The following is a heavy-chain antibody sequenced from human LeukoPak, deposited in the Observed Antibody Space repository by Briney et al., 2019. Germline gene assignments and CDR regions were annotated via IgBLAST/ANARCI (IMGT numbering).Heavy chain of an antibody. D-gene: IGHD3-10*01. CDR1: GYTFTSYD. V-gene: IGHV1-18*01. CDR2: ISAYNGNT. Sequence: GASVKVSCKTSGYTFTSYDISWVRQAPGQGLEWMGWISAYNGNTDYAQKLQGRVTMTTDTFTSTAYMELRSLRSDDTAVYYCAKDMWRVRGVSDYWGQGTLVTVSS. CDR3: AKDMWRVRGVSDY. J-gene: IGHJ4*02.